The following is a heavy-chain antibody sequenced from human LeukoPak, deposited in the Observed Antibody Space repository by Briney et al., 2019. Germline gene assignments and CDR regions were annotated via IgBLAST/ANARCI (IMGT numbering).Heavy chain of an antibody. V-gene: IGHV3-48*01. D-gene: IGHD5-18*01. CDR3: ARDFRERGYSYGYDY. CDR2: ISSSSSTI. J-gene: IGHJ4*02. Sequence: PGGSLRLSCAASGFTFSSYSLNWVRQAPGKGLEWVSYISSSSSTIYYADSVKGRFTISRDNAKNSLYLQMNSLRAEDTAVYYCARDFRERGYSYGYDYWGQGTLVTVSS. CDR1: GFTFSSYS.